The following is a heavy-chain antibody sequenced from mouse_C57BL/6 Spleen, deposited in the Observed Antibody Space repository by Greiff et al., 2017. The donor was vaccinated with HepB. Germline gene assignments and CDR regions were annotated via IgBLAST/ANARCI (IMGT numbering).Heavy chain of an antibody. CDR2: ISSGGDYI. CDR3: TRDGYYPYWYFDV. Sequence: EVQLVESGEGLVKPGGSLKLSCAASGFTFSSYAMSWVRQTPEKRLEWVAYISSGGDYIYYADTVKGRFTISRDNARNTLYLQMSSLKSEDTAMYYCTRDGYYPYWYFDVWGTGTTVTVSS. CDR1: GFTFSSYA. J-gene: IGHJ1*03. D-gene: IGHD2-3*01. V-gene: IGHV5-9-1*02.